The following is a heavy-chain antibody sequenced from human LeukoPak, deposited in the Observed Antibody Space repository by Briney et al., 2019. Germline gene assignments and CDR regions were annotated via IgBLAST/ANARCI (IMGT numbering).Heavy chain of an antibody. CDR1: GYTFTNYY. Sequence: ASVKVSCKTSGYTFTNYYIHWVRQAPGQGLEWMGRIDPNTGGTKSAKNFQGRVTMTRDTSISTAYMALSGLRSDDTAVYYCAAITPGGPRYYYYYGMDVWGQGTTVTVSS. CDR2: IDPNTGGT. J-gene: IGHJ6*02. D-gene: IGHD5-24*01. V-gene: IGHV1-2*06. CDR3: AAITPGGPRYYYYYGMDV.